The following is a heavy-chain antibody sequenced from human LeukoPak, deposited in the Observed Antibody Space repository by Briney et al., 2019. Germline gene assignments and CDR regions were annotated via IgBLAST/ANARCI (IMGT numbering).Heavy chain of an antibody. D-gene: IGHD3-10*01. CDR2: IIPIFGTA. V-gene: IGHV1-69*13. Sequence: ASVKVSCKASGGTFSSYAISWVRQAPGQGLEWMGGIIPIFGTANYAQKFQGRVTITADESTSTAYMELSSLRSEDTAVYYCASSLVRGVDLYYYYMDVWGKGTTVTISS. CDR3: ASSLVRGVDLYYYYMDV. CDR1: GGTFSSYA. J-gene: IGHJ6*03.